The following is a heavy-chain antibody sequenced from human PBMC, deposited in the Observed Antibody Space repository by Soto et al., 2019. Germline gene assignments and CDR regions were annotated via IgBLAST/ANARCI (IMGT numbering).Heavy chain of an antibody. CDR3: ARDRRGIVVVITPSVFDY. CDR1: GYTFTSYY. D-gene: IGHD3-22*01. J-gene: IGHJ4*02. V-gene: IGHV1-46*01. Sequence: WASVKVSCKASGYTFTSYYMHWVRQAPGQGLEWMGIINPSGGSTSYAQKFQGRVTMTRDTSTSTVYMELSSLRSEDTAVYYCARDRRGIVVVITPSVFDYWGQGTLVTVSS. CDR2: INPSGGST.